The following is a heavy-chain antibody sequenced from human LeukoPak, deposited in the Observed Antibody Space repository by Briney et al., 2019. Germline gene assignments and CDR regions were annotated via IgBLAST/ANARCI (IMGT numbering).Heavy chain of an antibody. Sequence: PGGSLRLSCAASGFTFSSYGMSWVRQAPGKGLEWVSAISGSGGSTYYADSVKGRFTISRDNSKNTLYLQMNSLRAEDTAVYYCAKVGYSSSWYYFDYWGQGTLVTVSS. CDR3: AKVGYSSSWYYFDY. CDR1: GFTFSSYG. CDR2: ISGSGGST. D-gene: IGHD6-13*01. V-gene: IGHV3-23*01. J-gene: IGHJ4*02.